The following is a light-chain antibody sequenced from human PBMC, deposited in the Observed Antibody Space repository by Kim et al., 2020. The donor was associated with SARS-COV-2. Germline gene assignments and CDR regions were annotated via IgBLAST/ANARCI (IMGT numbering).Light chain of an antibody. J-gene: IGKJ1*01. CDR2: SAS. V-gene: IGKV1-12*01. CDR3: QQANSFPRT. Sequence: DIQMTQSPSSVSASVGDRVTITCRASQGISNGLAWYQQTPGRPPKLLIYSASSLLSGVPSRFSGSGSGTDFTLTISSLQPEDFATYYCQQANSFPRTFGQGTKVDIK. CDR1: QGISNG.